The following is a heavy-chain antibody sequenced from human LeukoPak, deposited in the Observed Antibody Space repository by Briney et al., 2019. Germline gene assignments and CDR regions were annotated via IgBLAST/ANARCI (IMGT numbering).Heavy chain of an antibody. CDR3: AKALRITIFGVVPPFDP. CDR1: GFTFSSYG. Sequence: PGGSLRLSCAASGFTFSSYGMHWVRQAPGKGLEWVAFIRYDGSNRYYADSVKGRFTISRDNSKNTLYLQMNSQRAEDTAVYYCAKALRITIFGVVPPFDPWGQGTLVTVSS. D-gene: IGHD3-3*01. J-gene: IGHJ5*02. CDR2: IRYDGSNR. V-gene: IGHV3-30*02.